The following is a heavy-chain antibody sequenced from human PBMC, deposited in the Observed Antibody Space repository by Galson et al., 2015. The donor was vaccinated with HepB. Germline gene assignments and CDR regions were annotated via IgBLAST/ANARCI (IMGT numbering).Heavy chain of an antibody. D-gene: IGHD6-13*01. CDR3: AKGGGTKGELAAAGISDY. CDR1: GFTFSDYY. CDR2: ISGSGVVVA. Sequence: SLRLSCAASGFTFSDYYMSWIRQAPGKGLEWVSAISGSGVVVAQTTQTTTYYADSVKGRFTISRDNSKNTLYLQMNRLRAEDTAVYYCAKGGGTKGELAAAGISDYWGQGTVVTVSS. J-gene: IGHJ4*02. V-gene: IGHV3-23*01.